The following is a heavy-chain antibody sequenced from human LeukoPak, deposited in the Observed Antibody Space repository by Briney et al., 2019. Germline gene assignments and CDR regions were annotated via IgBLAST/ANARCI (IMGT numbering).Heavy chain of an antibody. D-gene: IGHD4-17*01. CDR1: GFTFDDYA. V-gene: IGHV3-9*01. CDR3: AKGRLRGDYFDY. Sequence: GGSLRLSCAVSGFTFDDYAMHWVRQAPGKGLEWVSGISWNSGSIGYADSVKGRFTISRDNAQNSVHLQMNSLRGEDTAVYYCAKGRLRGDYFDYWGQGTLVTVSS. J-gene: IGHJ4*02. CDR2: ISWNSGSI.